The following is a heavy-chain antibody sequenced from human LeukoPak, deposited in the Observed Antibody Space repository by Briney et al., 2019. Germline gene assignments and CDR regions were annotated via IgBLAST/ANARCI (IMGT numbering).Heavy chain of an antibody. CDR1: GGSISSSSYY. CDR2: IYYSGST. J-gene: IGHJ4*02. V-gene: IGHV4-39*01. D-gene: IGHD2-15*01. Sequence: PSETLSLTCTVSGGSISSSSYYWGWIRPPPGKGLGWSGSIYYSGSTYYNPSLKSRVTISVDTSKTQFSLKLSSVTAADTAVYYCASSGGNPYYFDYWGQGTLVTVSS. CDR3: ASSGGNPYYFDY.